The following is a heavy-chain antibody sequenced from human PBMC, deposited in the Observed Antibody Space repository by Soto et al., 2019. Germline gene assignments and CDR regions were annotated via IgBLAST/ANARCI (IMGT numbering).Heavy chain of an antibody. D-gene: IGHD5-12*01. CDR3: ARGGDGSDFDY. Sequence: VSLRLSCAASGFTVSSNYMSWVRQAPGKGLEWVSVIYSGGSTYYADSVKGRFTISRDNSKNTLYLQMNSLRAEDTAVYYCARGGDGSDFDYWGQGTMVTVYS. CDR1: GFTVSSNY. CDR2: IYSGGST. V-gene: IGHV3-53*01. J-gene: IGHJ4*02.